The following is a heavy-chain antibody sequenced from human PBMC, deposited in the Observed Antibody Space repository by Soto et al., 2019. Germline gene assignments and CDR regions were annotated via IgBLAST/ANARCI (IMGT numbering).Heavy chain of an antibody. D-gene: IGHD5-18*01. CDR1: GGTFSSYT. CDR3: ARDLIYSEGFDY. V-gene: IGHV1-69*04. CDR2: IIPILGIA. Sequence: ASVKVSCKASGGTFSSYTISWVRQAPGQGLEWMGRIIPILGIANYAQKFQGRVTITADKSTSTAYMELSSLRSEDTAVYYCARDLIYSEGFDYWGQGTLVTVSS. J-gene: IGHJ4*02.